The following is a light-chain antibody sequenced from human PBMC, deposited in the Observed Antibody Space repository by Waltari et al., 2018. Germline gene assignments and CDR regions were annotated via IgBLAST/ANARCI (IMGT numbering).Light chain of an antibody. CDR1: SSNIGAGYD. CDR3: QSSDSSLRVV. V-gene: IGLV1-40*01. Sequence: QSGLTQPPSVSGAPGQRVTISCTGSSSNIGAGYDVHWYRQLPGTTPQLLIYGNNTRPSGFPDRFSCSKSGTSASLAITGLQAEDEADYYCQSSDSSLRVVFGGGTRLTVL. CDR2: GNN. J-gene: IGLJ2*01.